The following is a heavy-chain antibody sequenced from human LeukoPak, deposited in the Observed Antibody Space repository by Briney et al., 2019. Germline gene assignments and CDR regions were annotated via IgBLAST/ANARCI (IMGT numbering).Heavy chain of an antibody. CDR2: ISSDGNTE. D-gene: IGHD3-10*01. J-gene: IGHJ5*02. Sequence: AGGSLRLSCSASGFSFSSYPMNWVRQAPGKGLEWVSHISSDGNTEYHADAPRGRFTLSRDNAKNSLFLQIYSLRVEDTAVYYCARESLMGPFVISLDLWGQGAQVTVSS. V-gene: IGHV3-48*03. CDR3: ARESLMGPFVISLDL. CDR1: GFSFSSYP.